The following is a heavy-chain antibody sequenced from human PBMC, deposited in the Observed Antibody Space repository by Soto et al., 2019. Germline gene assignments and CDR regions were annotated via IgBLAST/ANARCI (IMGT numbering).Heavy chain of an antibody. D-gene: IGHD6-13*01. J-gene: IGHJ4*02. CDR3: AQMALGAIGADY. CDR1: GFSLSTSGVG. V-gene: IGHV2-5*02. Sequence: QITLKESGPTLVKPTQTLTLTCTFSGFSLSTSGVGVGWIRQPPGKALEWLALIYWDDDKRYSPSLKSRLTITKDTSQTEVGLKLTRVDPVDTARYYCAQMALGAIGADYCGEGTLVTVSS. CDR2: IYWDDDK.